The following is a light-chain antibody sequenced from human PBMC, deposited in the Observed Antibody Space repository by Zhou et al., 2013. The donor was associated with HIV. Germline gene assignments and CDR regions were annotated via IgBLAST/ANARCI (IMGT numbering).Light chain of an antibody. V-gene: IGKV1-5*01. CDR3: QQVNNYPRT. CDR2: AAS. Sequence: DIQMTQSPSTLSASVAERVTLTCRASQSISSWLAWYQQKPGKAPKLLIYAASTLQSGVPSRFSGGGSGTEFTLTISSLQPEDFATYYCQQVNNYPRTFGQGTKVEIK. J-gene: IGKJ1*01. CDR1: QSISSW.